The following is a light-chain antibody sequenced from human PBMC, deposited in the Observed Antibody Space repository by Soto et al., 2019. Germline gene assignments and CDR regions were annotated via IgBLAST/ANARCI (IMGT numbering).Light chain of an antibody. Sequence: QSALTQPASVSGSPGQSITISCTGTSSDIGGYNFVAWYQQHPGKAPKLMIYEVSNRPSRVSNRFSGSKSGNTASLTISGLQAEHEADYYCSSYTSSITVVFGGGTKLTVL. J-gene: IGLJ2*01. CDR3: SSYTSSITVV. V-gene: IGLV2-14*01. CDR1: SSDIGGYNF. CDR2: EVS.